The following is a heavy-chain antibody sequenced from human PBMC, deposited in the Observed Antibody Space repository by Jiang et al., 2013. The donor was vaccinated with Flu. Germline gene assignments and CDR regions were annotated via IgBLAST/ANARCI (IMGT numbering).Heavy chain of an antibody. CDR1: GDSISSGGFF. D-gene: IGHD3-10*01. CDR2: IYFSGSV. V-gene: IGHV4-30-4*01. J-gene: IGHJ6*02. CDR3: ARADIKGSGGFGDPYFYYSGLDV. Sequence: PGLVKPSQTLSLTCSVSGDSISSGGFFWSWIRQPPGKGLEWIGYIYFSGSVFYNPSLKSRVTVSVDTSKNQFSLNLSSLTAADTAVYYCARADIKGSGGFGDPYFYYSGLDVWGQGTTVTVSS.